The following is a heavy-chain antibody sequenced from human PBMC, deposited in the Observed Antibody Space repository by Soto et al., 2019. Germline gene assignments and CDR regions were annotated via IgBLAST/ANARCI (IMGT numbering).Heavy chain of an antibody. Sequence: GASVKVSCKASGGTFSSYAISWVRQAPGQGLEWMGGIIPIFGTANYAQKFQGRVTITADESTSTAYMELSSLRSEDTAVYYCARSTTFGELLNWFDPWGQGTLVTVSS. CDR3: ARSTTFGELLNWFDP. CDR2: IIPIFGTA. J-gene: IGHJ5*02. V-gene: IGHV1-69*13. D-gene: IGHD3-10*02. CDR1: GGTFSSYA.